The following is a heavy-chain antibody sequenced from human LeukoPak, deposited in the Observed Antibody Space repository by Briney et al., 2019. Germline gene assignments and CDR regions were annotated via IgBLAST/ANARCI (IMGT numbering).Heavy chain of an antibody. CDR1: GGSISSSNYY. V-gene: IGHV4-39*07. CDR3: VRDRSSSPSNFDY. CDR2: TYYSGTT. J-gene: IGHJ4*02. D-gene: IGHD6-6*01. Sequence: SETLSLTCTVSGGSISSSNYYWGWIRQPPGKGLEWIGSTYYSGTTYSNPSLKSRVTISVDTSKNQFSLKLSSVTAADTAVYYCVRDRSSSPSNFDYWGQGTLVTVSS.